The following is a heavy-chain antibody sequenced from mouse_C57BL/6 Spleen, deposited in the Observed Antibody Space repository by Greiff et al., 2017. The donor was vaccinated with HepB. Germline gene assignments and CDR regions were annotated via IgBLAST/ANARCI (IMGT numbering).Heavy chain of an antibody. V-gene: IGHV1-4*01. CDR2: FYPSSGYT. CDR1: GYTFTSYT. CDR3: ARDDGYDRCYYAMDY. Sequence: QVQLQQSGAELARPGASVKMSCKASGYTFTSYTMHWVKQRPGQGLEWIGYFYPSSGYTKYNQKFKDKATLPADKSSSPAYMQLSSLTSEDSAVYYGARDDGYDRCYYAMDYWGQGTSVTVSS. J-gene: IGHJ4*01. D-gene: IGHD2-2*01.